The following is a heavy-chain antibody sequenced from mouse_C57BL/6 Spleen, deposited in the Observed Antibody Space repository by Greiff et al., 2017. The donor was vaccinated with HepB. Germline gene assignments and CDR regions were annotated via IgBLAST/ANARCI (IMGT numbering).Heavy chain of an antibody. J-gene: IGHJ1*03. CDR2: ISYDGSN. V-gene: IGHV3-6*01. CDR3: ARGDYGNYEGYFDV. CDR1: GYSITSGYY. D-gene: IGHD2-1*01. Sequence: EVKLLESGPGLVKPSQSLSLTCSVTGYSITSGYYWNWIRQFPGNKLEWMGYISYDGSNNYNPSLKNRISITRDTSKNQFFLKLNSVTTEDTATYYCARGDYGNYEGYFDVWGTGTTVTVSS.